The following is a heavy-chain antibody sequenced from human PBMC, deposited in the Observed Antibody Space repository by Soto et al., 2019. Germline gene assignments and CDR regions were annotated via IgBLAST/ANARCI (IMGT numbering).Heavy chain of an antibody. CDR3: ARGYCSSTSCSGYYYYGMDV. CDR2: IIPIFGTA. J-gene: IGHJ6*02. Sequence: QVQLVQSGAEVKKPGSSVKVSCKASGGTFSSYAISWVRQAPGQGHEWMGGIIPIFGTANYAQKFQGRVTITADESTSKAYMELSSLRSEDTAVYYCARGYCSSTSCSGYYYYGMDVWGQGTTVTVSS. V-gene: IGHV1-69*01. D-gene: IGHD2-2*01. CDR1: GGTFSSYA.